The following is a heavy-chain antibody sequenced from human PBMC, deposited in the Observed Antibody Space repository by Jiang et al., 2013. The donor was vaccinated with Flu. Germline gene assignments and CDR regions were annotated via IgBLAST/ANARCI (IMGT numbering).Heavy chain of an antibody. J-gene: IGHJ4*02. D-gene: IGHD3-16*01. CDR3: ARRRGGAHDFDY. V-gene: IGHV5-51*01. CDR2: IYPGDSDT. Sequence: IIYPGDSDTRYSPSFQGQVTISADKSISTAYLQWSSLKASDTAMYYCARRRGGAHDFDYWGQGTLVTVSS.